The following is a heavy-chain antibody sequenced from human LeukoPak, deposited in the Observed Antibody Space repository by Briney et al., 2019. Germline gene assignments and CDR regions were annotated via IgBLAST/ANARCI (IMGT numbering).Heavy chain of an antibody. CDR2: ISSSSSYI. CDR3: ARPYCSSTSCYLDAFDI. Sequence: GGSLRLSCAASGFTFSSYSMNGVRQAPGKGLEWVSSISSSSSYIYYADSVKGRFTISRDNAKNSLYLQMNSLRAEDTAVYYCARPYCSSTSCYLDAFDIWGQGTMVTVSS. V-gene: IGHV3-21*01. CDR1: GFTFSSYS. J-gene: IGHJ3*02. D-gene: IGHD2-2*01.